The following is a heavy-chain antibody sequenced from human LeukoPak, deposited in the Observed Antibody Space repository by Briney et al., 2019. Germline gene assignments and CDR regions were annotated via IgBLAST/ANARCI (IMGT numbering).Heavy chain of an antibody. CDR2: ISSDGGST. CDR1: GSTFSSYA. J-gene: IGHJ6*03. D-gene: IGHD3-10*01. CDR3: ARDYYGSGRRYYYYYYYMDV. V-gene: IGHV3-64*01. Sequence: GGSLRLSCAASGSTFSSYAMHWVRQAPGKGLEYVSAISSDGGSTYYANSVKGRFTISRDNSKNTLYLQMGSLRAEDMAVYYCARDYYGSGRRYYYYYYYMDVWGKGTTVTISS.